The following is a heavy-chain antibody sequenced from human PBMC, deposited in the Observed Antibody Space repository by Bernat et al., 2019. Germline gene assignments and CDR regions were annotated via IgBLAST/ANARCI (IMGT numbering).Heavy chain of an antibody. J-gene: IGHJ3*02. Sequence: QVQLQQWGAGLLKPSETLSLTCAVYGGSFSGYYWSWIRQPPGKGLEWIGEINHSGSTNYNPSLKSRVTISVDTSKNQFSLKLSSVTAADTAVYYCARAVIPHAFDIWGQGTMVTVSS. CDR2: INHSGST. D-gene: IGHD3-16*02. CDR1: GGSFSGYY. V-gene: IGHV4-34*01. CDR3: ARAVIPHAFDI.